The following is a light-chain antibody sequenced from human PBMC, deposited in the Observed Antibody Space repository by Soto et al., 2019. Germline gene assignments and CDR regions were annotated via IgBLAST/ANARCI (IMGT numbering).Light chain of an antibody. Sequence: EIVMTQSPATLSVSPGERATLSCRASQSVSSNLAWYQQKPGQAPRLLIYDASTRATGIPARFSGSGSGTEFTLTISSLQSEDFAVYYCQQYYNWPPNHTFGQGTKLEIK. CDR2: DAS. CDR1: QSVSSN. CDR3: QQYYNWPPNHT. J-gene: IGKJ2*01. V-gene: IGKV3-15*01.